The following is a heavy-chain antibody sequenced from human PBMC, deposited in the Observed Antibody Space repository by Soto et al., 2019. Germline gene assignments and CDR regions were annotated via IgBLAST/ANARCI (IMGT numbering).Heavy chain of an antibody. CDR3: AKENSHPYYHDSSGYIDY. CDR2: ISYDGSNK. Sequence: GGSLRLSCAASGFTFSSYGMHWVRQAPGKGLEWVAVISYDGSNKYYADSVKGRFTISRDNSKNTLYLQMNSLRAEDTAVYYCAKENSHPYYHDSSGYIDYLGQGTLVTVSS. CDR1: GFTFSSYG. V-gene: IGHV3-30*18. D-gene: IGHD3-22*01. J-gene: IGHJ4*02.